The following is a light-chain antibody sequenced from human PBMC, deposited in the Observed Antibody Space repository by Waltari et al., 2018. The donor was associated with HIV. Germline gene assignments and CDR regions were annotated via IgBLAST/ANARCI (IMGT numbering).Light chain of an antibody. CDR2: SSN. Sequence: QSVLTQPPSASGTPGQRVTISCSGSSSNIGRNAVNWYQQLPGTAPRFRIYSSNQRPSGVPDRFSGSKSGTSASLAISGLQSEDEADYYCATWDDSLNGPVFGGGTKLTVL. J-gene: IGLJ2*01. CDR3: ATWDDSLNGPV. V-gene: IGLV1-44*01. CDR1: SSNIGRNA.